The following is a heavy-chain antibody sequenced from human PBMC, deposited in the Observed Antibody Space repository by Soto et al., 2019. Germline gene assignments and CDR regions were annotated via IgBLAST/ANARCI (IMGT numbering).Heavy chain of an antibody. CDR2: ISYDGSNK. Sequence: QVQLVESGGGVVQPGRSLRLSCAASGFTFSSYGMHWVRQAPGKGLEWVAVISYDGSNKYYADSVKGRFTISRDNSKNTLYLQMNSLRAEDTAVYYCAKKEERYKWLQLADYWGQGTLVTVSS. CDR1: GFTFSSYG. CDR3: AKKEERYKWLQLADY. J-gene: IGHJ4*02. V-gene: IGHV3-30*18. D-gene: IGHD5-12*01.